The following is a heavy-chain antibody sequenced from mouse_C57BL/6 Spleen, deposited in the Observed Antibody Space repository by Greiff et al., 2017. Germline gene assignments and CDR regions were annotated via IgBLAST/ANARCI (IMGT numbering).Heavy chain of an antibody. CDR1: GFTFTSYW. J-gene: IGHJ2*01. CDR3: ARGCHYYGTN. D-gene: IGHD1-2*01. Sequence: QVQLQQPGAELVKPGASVKMSCTASGFTFTSYWITWVKQRPGQGLEWIGVIYPGCGSTNYNEKFKSQATPTVDTASSTAYMQISSLTAEAAADYYCARGCHYYGTNWGQGTTLTVSS. V-gene: IGHV1-55*01. CDR2: IYPGCGST.